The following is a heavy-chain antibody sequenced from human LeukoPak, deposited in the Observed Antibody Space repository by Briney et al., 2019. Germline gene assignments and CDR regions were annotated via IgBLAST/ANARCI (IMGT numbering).Heavy chain of an antibody. V-gene: IGHV4-30-4*01. J-gene: IGHJ5*02. Sequence: SETLSLTCSVSGGSSSSGDYYWSWIRQPPGKGLEWLGYFYYSGRTYYNPSLKSRVTIPVDTSKNQFSLKLSSVTAEDTAVYYCARLAGGTGGYFDWLLPGTWFDPWGQGTLVTVSS. D-gene: IGHD3-9*01. CDR2: FYYSGRT. CDR1: GGSSSSGDYY. CDR3: ARLAGGTGGYFDWLLPGTWFDP.